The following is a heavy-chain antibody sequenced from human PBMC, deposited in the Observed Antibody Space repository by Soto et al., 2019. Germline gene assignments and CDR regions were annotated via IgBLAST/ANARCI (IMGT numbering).Heavy chain of an antibody. CDR1: GGSISSYY. CDR3: AGRWGEEHGFDP. D-gene: IGHD3-16*01. J-gene: IGHJ5*02. Sequence: QVQLQESGPGLVKPSETLSLTCTVSGGSISSYYWSWIRQPPGKGLEWIGYIYYGGSTNYYTSAKCRVTISVDTSKNQFSLKLSSVTAADTAVYYCAGRWGEEHGFDPWGQGTLVTVSS. V-gene: IGHV4-59*08. CDR2: IYYGGST.